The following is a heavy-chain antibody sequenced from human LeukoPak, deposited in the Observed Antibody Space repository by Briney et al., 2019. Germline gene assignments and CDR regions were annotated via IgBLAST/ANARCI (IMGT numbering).Heavy chain of an antibody. Sequence: SGPTLVKPTQTLTLTCTFSGFSLSTSGMGVGWIRQPSGKALEWLALIYWNDDKRYNPSLKSRLTITKDASKKQVVLTMTNVDPVDTGTYYCAHSRIGATVFGVLTSWLDPWGQGTRVTVSS. CDR2: IYWNDDK. D-gene: IGHD3-3*01. J-gene: IGHJ5*01. CDR3: AHSRIGATVFGVLTSWLDP. CDR1: GFSLSTSGMG. V-gene: IGHV2-5*01.